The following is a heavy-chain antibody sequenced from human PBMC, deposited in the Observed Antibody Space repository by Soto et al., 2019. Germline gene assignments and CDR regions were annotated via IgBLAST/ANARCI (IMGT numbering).Heavy chain of an antibody. CDR2: ISYDGSNK. CDR3: ARDGLFGGQWLVPDDY. V-gene: IGHV3-30-3*01. D-gene: IGHD6-19*01. J-gene: IGHJ4*02. CDR1: GFTFSSYA. Sequence: QVQLVESGGGVVQPGRSLRLSCAASGFTFSSYAMHWVRQTPGKGLEWVAVISYDGSNKYYADSVKGRFTISRDNSKNTLYLQMNSLRAEDTAVYYCARDGLFGGQWLVPDDYWGQGTLVTVSS.